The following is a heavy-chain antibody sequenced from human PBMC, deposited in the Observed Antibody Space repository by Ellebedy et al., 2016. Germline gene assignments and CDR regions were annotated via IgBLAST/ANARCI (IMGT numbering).Heavy chain of an antibody. V-gene: IGHV3-73*01. CDR1: GFTFSGSA. D-gene: IGHD2-15*01. Sequence: GESLKISCAASGFTFSGSAMHWVRQASGKGLEWVGRIRSKANSYATAYAASVKGRFTISRDDSKNTAYLQMNSLRAEDTAVYYCAKQGLGYCSGGSCYFFDYWGQGTLVTVSS. CDR3: AKQGLGYCSGGSCYFFDY. J-gene: IGHJ4*02. CDR2: IRSKANSYAT.